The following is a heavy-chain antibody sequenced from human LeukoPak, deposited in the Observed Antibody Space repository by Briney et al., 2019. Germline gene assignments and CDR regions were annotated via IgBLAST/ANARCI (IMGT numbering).Heavy chain of an antibody. J-gene: IGHJ6*02. Sequence: QSGGSLRPSCAASGFTFSPYAMNWVRQAPGKGLEWVSGISWNSGSIGYADSVKGRFTISRDNAKNSLYLQMNSLRAEDTALYYCAKDIVYGSGSYGMDVWGQGTTVTVSS. D-gene: IGHD3-10*01. V-gene: IGHV3-9*01. CDR3: AKDIVYGSGSYGMDV. CDR1: GFTFSPYA. CDR2: ISWNSGSI.